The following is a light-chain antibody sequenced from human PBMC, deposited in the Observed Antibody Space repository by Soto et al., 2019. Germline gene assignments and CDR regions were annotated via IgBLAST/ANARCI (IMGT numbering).Light chain of an antibody. CDR3: SSYNSNSTPVV. CDR1: SSDVGGYNY. J-gene: IGLJ2*01. CDR2: EVS. V-gene: IGLV2-14*01. Sequence: QSALTQPASVSGSPGQSITISCTGTSSDVGGYNYVSWYQQHPGKAPKLMIYEVSNRPSGVSTRFSGSKSGNTASLTISGLQAEDEGDYYCSSYNSNSTPVVFGGGTKLTVL.